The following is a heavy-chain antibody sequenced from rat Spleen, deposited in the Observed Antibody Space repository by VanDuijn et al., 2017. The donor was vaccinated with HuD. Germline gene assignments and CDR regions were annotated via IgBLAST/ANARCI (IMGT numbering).Heavy chain of an antibody. CDR1: GYSITSSYR. J-gene: IGHJ2*01. D-gene: IGHD1-1*01. V-gene: IGHV3-3*01. Sequence: EVQLQESGPGLVKPSQSLSLTCSVTGYSITSSYRWNWIRKFPGNNLEWMGYINSAGSTNYNPSLKSRISITTDTSKNQLFLQVNSVTTEDTATYYCARSGVTFDYWGQGVMVTVSS. CDR2: INSAGST. CDR3: ARSGVTFDY.